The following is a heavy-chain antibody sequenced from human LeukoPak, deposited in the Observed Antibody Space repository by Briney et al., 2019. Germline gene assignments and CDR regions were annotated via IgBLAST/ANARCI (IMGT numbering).Heavy chain of an antibody. Sequence: SETLSLTCAVYGGFFSGYYWSWIRQPPGKGLECIGEINHSGSTNYNPSLKSRVTISVDTSKNQFSLKLSSVTAADTAVYYCARQGGWNYYYYYMDVWGKGTTVTNSS. D-gene: IGHD6-19*01. CDR2: INHSGST. CDR1: GGFFSGYY. J-gene: IGHJ6*03. V-gene: IGHV4-34*01. CDR3: ARQGGWNYYYYYMDV.